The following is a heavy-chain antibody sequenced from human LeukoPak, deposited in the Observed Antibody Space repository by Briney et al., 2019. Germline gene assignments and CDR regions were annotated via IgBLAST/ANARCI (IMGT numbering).Heavy chain of an antibody. CDR2: ISSSSSYI. D-gene: IGHD2-2*02. J-gene: IGHJ6*02. Sequence: GGSLRLSCAASGFTFSSYSMNWVRQAPGKGLEWVSSISSSSSYIYYADSVKGRFTISRDNAKNSLYLQMNSLRAEDMAVYYCARDLYCSSTSCYTYYYYGMDVWGQGTTVTVSS. V-gene: IGHV3-21*01. CDR3: ARDLYCSSTSCYTYYYYGMDV. CDR1: GFTFSSYS.